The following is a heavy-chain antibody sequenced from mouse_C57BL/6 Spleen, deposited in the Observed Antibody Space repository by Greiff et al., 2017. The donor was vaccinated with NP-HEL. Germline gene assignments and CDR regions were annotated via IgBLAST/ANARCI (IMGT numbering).Heavy chain of an antibody. J-gene: IGHJ3*01. CDR1: GYTFTSYW. V-gene: IGHV1-55*01. D-gene: IGHD2-5*01. CDR3: ASSIYYSKSPFAY. Sequence: QVRLQQPGAELVKPGASVKMSCKASGYTFTSYWITWVKQRPGQGLEWIGDIYPGSGSTNYNEKFKSKATLTVDTSSSTAYMQLSSLTSEDSAVYYCASSIYYSKSPFAYWGQGTLVTVSA. CDR2: IYPGSGST.